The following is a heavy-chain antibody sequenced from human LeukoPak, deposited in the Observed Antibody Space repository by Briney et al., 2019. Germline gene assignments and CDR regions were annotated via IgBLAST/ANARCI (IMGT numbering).Heavy chain of an antibody. D-gene: IGHD6-13*01. J-gene: IGHJ4*02. CDR1: GYSFTTYW. CDR2: IDPSDSYT. V-gene: IGHV5-10-1*01. Sequence: GESLKISCKGSGYSFTTYWISWVRQMPGKGLEWMGRIDPSDSYTNYSPSFQGHVTISADKSFSTAYLQWTSLKASDTAMYYCARHAKAYGSSCDDGGQGTLVTVSS. CDR3: ARHAKAYGSSCDD.